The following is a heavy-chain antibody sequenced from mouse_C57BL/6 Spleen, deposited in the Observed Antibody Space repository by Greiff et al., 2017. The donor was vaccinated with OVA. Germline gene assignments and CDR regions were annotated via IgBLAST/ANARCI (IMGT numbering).Heavy chain of an antibody. J-gene: IGHJ1*03. CDR1: GYTFTDYN. V-gene: IGHV1-22*01. CDR3: ARSDGYYVSYWYFDV. D-gene: IGHD2-3*01. CDR2: INPNNGGT. Sequence: EVKLQESGPELVKPGASVKMSCKASGYTFTDYNMHWVKQSHGKSLEWIGYINPNNGGTSYNQKFKGKATLTVNKSSSTAYMELRSLTSEDSAVYYCARSDGYYVSYWYFDVWGTGTTVTVSS.